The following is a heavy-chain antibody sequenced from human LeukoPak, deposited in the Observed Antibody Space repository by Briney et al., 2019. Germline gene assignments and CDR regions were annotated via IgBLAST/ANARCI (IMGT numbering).Heavy chain of an antibody. J-gene: IGHJ4*02. Sequence: GGSLRLSCAASGFTFSDYYMSWIRQAPGKGLEWVSYISSSGSTIYYADSVKGRFTISRDNAKNSLYLQMNSLRAEDTAVYYCARGSTIVRGVIDYFDYWGQGTLVTVSS. CDR1: GFTFSDYY. V-gene: IGHV3-11*01. D-gene: IGHD3-10*01. CDR2: ISSSGSTI. CDR3: ARGSTIVRGVIDYFDY.